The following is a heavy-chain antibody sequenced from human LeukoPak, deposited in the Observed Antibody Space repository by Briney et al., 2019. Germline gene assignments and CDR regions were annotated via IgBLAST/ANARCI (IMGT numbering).Heavy chain of an antibody. CDR2: INPNSGGT. Sequence: GASVKVSCKASGYTFTGYYMHWVRQAPGQGLEWMGWINPNSGGTNYAQKFQGRVTMTRDTSISTAYMELSSLRSEDTAVYYCARGYSSGWYVKQHFDYWGQGTLVTVSS. V-gene: IGHV1-2*02. CDR3: ARGYSSGWYVKQHFDY. J-gene: IGHJ4*02. D-gene: IGHD6-19*01. CDR1: GYTFTGYY.